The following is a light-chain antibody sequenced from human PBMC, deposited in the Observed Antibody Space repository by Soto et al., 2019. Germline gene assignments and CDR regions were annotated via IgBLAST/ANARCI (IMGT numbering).Light chain of an antibody. CDR3: QQYYSTPIT. V-gene: IGKV4-1*01. J-gene: IGKJ3*01. CDR2: WAS. Sequence: DIVMTQSPDSLAVSLGERATINCKSSQSVLYSSNNKNYLAWYQQKPGQPPKLLIYWASTRESGVPDRFSGSGSRTDFTLTISSLQAEDVAVYYCQQYYSTPITFGPATKVDIK. CDR1: QSVLYSSNNKNY.